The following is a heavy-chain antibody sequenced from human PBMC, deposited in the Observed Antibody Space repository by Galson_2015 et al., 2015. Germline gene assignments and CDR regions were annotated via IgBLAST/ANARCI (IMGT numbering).Heavy chain of an antibody. V-gene: IGHV3-7*04. CDR1: GFTFSSYW. D-gene: IGHD1-26*01. Sequence: SLRLSCAASGFTFSSYWMSWVRQAPGKGLEWVANIKKDRSEKYYVDSVKGRFTISRDNAKNSLYLQMNSLRAEDTAVYYCARHGSSRLPPCDLCGQRPRVTGAS. CDR3: ARHGSSRLPPCDL. CDR2: IKKDRSEK. J-gene: IGHJ1*01.